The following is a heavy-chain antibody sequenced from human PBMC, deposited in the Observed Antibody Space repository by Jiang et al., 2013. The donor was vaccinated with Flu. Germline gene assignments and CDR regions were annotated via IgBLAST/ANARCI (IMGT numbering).Heavy chain of an antibody. Sequence: AASGFTFSSYAMSWVRQAPGKGLEWVSAISGSGGSTYYADSVKGRFTISRDNSKNTLYLQMNSLRAEDTAVYYCAKLRERYYYYYGMDVWGPRDHGHRLL. CDR1: GFTFSSYA. CDR3: AKLRERYYYYYGMDV. J-gene: IGHJ6*01. CDR2: ISGSGGST. V-gene: IGHV3-23*01. D-gene: IGHD1-26*01.